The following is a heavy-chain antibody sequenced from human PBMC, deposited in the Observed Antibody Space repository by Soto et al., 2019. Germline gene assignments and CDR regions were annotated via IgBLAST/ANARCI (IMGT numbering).Heavy chain of an antibody. V-gene: IGHV3-30*18. CDR2: ISYDGSNK. CDR3: AKDEGSSRPFDH. CDR1: GFTFSSYG. J-gene: IGHJ4*02. D-gene: IGHD6-6*01. Sequence: GGSLRLSCAASGFTFSSYGMHWVRQAPGKGLEWVAVISYDGSNKFYTDSVKGRFTISRDNSKNTLYLQMSSLKPEDSAVYYCAKDEGSSRPFDHRGQGTLVTVSS.